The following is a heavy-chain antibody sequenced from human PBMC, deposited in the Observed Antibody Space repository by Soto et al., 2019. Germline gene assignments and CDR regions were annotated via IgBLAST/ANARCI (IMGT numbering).Heavy chain of an antibody. CDR2: ISWSSGSI. Sequence: EVQLVEFGGGLVQPGRSLRLSCAASGFAFDDYAMHWVRQAPGKGLEWVSGISWSSGSIGYADSVKGRFTISRDNARYSLYLQMSSLRAEDTALYYCVKERGGSGWGNWGAFDYWGRGTLVAVSS. D-gene: IGHD6-19*01. CDR1: GFAFDDYA. CDR3: VKERGGSGWGNWGAFDY. V-gene: IGHV3-9*01. J-gene: IGHJ4*02.